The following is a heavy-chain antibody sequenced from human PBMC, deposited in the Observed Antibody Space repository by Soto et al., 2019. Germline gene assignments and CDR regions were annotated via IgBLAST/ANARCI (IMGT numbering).Heavy chain of an antibody. CDR1: GGTFSSYT. Sequence: QVQLVQSGAEVKKPGSSVKVSCKASGGTFSSYTISWVRQAPGQGLEWMGRIIPILGIANYAQKFQGRVTITADKSTSTAYMELSSLRSEDTAVYYCARHGGSGSYHDAFDIWGQGTMVTVSS. D-gene: IGHD1-26*01. CDR3: ARHGGSGSYHDAFDI. V-gene: IGHV1-69*02. J-gene: IGHJ3*02. CDR2: IIPILGIA.